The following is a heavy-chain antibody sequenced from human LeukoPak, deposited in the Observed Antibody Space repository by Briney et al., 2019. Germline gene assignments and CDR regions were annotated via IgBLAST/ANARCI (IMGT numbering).Heavy chain of an antibody. V-gene: IGHV3-9*01. CDR2: ISWNGGSI. J-gene: IGHJ6*03. CDR3: ASLQMRYLYYYMDV. CDR1: GFIFDDYS. Sequence: PGRSLRLSCAASGFIFDDYSMHWVRQAPGKGLEWVSGISWNGGSIGYADSVKGRFTISRDNDKKYLYLQMNSLRAEDTALYYCASLQMRYLYYYMDVWGKGTTVTVSS. D-gene: IGHD1-1*01.